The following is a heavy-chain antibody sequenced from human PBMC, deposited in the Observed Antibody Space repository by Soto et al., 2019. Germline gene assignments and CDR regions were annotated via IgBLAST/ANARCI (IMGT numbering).Heavy chain of an antibody. Sequence: EVQLLESGGGLVQPGGSLRLSCAASGFTFSSYAMSWVRQAPGKGLEWVSAISGSGGSTYYADSVKGRFTISRDNSKNTLYQQMNSLGAEDTAVYYCAKDEGFGDFDGLIDYWGQGTLVTVSS. D-gene: IGHD3-9*01. CDR3: AKDEGFGDFDGLIDY. CDR1: GFTFSSYA. J-gene: IGHJ4*02. V-gene: IGHV3-23*01. CDR2: ISGSGGST.